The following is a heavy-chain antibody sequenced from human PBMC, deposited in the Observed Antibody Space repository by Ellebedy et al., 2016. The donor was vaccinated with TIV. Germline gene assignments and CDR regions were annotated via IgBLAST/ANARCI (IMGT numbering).Heavy chain of an antibody. CDR2: IYSGGST. J-gene: IGHJ4*02. CDR3: ARGIEQWLTY. Sequence: SETLSLTXTVSGASISSGPSYSNWIRQHPGKGLEWIGYIYSGGSTYYSPSLKSRVTISLDTSKNQFSLKLTSVTAADTAVYYCARGIEQWLTYWGQGTLVTVSS. V-gene: IGHV4-31*03. D-gene: IGHD6-19*01. CDR1: GASISSGPSY.